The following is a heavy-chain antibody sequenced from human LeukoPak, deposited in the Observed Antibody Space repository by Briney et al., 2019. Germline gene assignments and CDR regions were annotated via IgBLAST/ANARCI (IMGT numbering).Heavy chain of an antibody. CDR2: IYYSGST. V-gene: IGHV4-39*07. D-gene: IGHD6-13*01. J-gene: IGHJ4*02. CDR3: ARDLGIAAAGYFDY. CDR1: GGSISRSSYH. Sequence: SETLSLTCTVSGGSISRSSYHWGWIRQPPGKGLEWIGSIYYSGSTYYNPSLKSRVTISVDTSKNQFSLKLSSVTAADTAVYYCARDLGIAAAGYFDYWGQEALVTVSS.